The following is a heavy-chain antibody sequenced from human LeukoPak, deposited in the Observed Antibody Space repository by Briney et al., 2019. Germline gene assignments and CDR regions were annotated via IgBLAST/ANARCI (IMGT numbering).Heavy chain of an antibody. CDR3: RGYYYDSSGYYLTDY. CDR1: EFTFSSYW. Sequence: GGSLRLSCAASEFTFSSYWMTWVRHAPGKGLEWVAIINPVGSETSHVDSVKGRFTISRDNAKNSLYLQMNSLRPEDTAVYYCRGYYYDSSGYYLTDYWGQGTLVTLSS. V-gene: IGHV3-7*02. CDR2: INPVGSET. D-gene: IGHD3-22*01. J-gene: IGHJ4*02.